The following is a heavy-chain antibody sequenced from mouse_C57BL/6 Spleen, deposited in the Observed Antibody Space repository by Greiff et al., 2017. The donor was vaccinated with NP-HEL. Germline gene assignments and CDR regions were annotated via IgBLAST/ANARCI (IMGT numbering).Heavy chain of an antibody. V-gene: IGHV1-80*01. CDR1: GYAFSSYW. CDR3: ARNYYGSSSGDV. J-gene: IGHJ1*03. CDR2: IYPGDGDT. Sequence: VKLMESGAELVKPGASVKISCKASGYAFSSYWMNWVKQRPGKGLEWIGQIYPGDGDTNYNGKFKGKATLTADKSSSTAYMQLSSLTSEDSAVYFCARNYYGSSSGDVWGTGTTVTVSS. D-gene: IGHD1-1*01.